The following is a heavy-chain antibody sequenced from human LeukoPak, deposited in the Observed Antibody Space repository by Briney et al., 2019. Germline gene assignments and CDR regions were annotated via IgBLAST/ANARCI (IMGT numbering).Heavy chain of an antibody. J-gene: IGHJ4*02. CDR1: GFTFSSYW. Sequence: PGGSLRLSCAASGFTFSSYWMHWVRQAPGKGLVWVSRINTDGSSTNYADSVKGRFTISRDNAKNTVYLQMNSLRAEDTAVYYCARVHLVGVVVPAAFDYWGQGTLVTVSS. V-gene: IGHV3-74*01. CDR2: INTDGSST. CDR3: ARVHLVGVVVPAAFDY. D-gene: IGHD2-2*01.